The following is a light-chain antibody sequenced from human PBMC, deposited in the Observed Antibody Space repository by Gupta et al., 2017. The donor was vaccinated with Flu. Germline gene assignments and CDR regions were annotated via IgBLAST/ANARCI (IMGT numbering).Light chain of an antibody. J-gene: IGLJ2*01. CDR1: KIGSKS. Sequence: GKKAKITGGGNKIGSKSVHWYQQKPGQAPVLVVYDDSVRPSGIPERFSGSNSGNTATLTITRVEAGDEADYYCQVGDSSSDHVVFGGGTKLTVL. CDR2: DDS. CDR3: QVGDSSSDHVV. V-gene: IGLV3-21*03.